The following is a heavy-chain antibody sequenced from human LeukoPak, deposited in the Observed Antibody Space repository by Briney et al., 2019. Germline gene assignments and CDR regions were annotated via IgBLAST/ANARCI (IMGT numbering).Heavy chain of an antibody. CDR2: ISSSSSYI. D-gene: IGHD6-19*01. CDR3: AREEGGIAVAGLIDY. V-gene: IGHV3-21*01. J-gene: IGHJ4*02. CDR1: GFTFSSYS. Sequence: GGSLRLSCAASGFTFSSYSMNWVRQAPGKGLEWVSSISSSSSYIYYADSVKGRFTISRDNAKNSLYLQMNSLRAEDTAVYYCAREEGGIAVAGLIDYWGQGTLVTVSS.